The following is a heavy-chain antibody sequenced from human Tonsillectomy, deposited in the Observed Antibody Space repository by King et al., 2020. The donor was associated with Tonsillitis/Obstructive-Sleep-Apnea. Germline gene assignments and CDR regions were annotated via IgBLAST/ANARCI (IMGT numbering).Heavy chain of an antibody. V-gene: IGHV1-46*01. D-gene: IGHD3-10*01. J-gene: IGHJ5*02. CDR3: ARAAWEGSGSFWDNWFAP. CDR1: GYPFSSHY. CDR2: ISPTGGGT. Sequence: VQLVESGAEVKKPGASVKVSCTASGYPFSSHYIHWVRQAPGQGLEWMGTISPTGGGTNYAQNFQDRVTMTRDSSTSTVYMELSSLGPEDTAIYYCARAAWEGSGSFWDNWFAPGGQGTLVTVSS.